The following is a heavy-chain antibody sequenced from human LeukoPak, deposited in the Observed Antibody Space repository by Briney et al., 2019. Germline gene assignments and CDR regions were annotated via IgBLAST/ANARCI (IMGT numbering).Heavy chain of an antibody. CDR1: GGSISSYY. J-gene: IGHJ5*02. CDR2: IYYSGST. Sequence: SETLSLTCTVSGGSISSYYWSWIRQPPGKGLEWIGYIYYSGSTKCNPSLKSRVTISVDTSQNQFSLRLSSVTAADTAVYFRARHETCAGGPCSTGRWFDPWGQGTLVTVSS. CDR3: ARHETCAGGPCSTGRWFDP. D-gene: IGHD2-8*02. V-gene: IGHV4-59*08.